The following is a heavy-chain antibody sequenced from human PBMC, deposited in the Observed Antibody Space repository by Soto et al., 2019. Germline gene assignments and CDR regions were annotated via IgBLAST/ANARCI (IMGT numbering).Heavy chain of an antibody. D-gene: IGHD1-26*01. V-gene: IGHV4-59*12. Sequence: SETLSLTCTVSGGSISTYYWSWIRQPPGKGLEWIGYIYYSGNTNYNPSLKSRVTISVDTSKNQFSLQLNSVTPEDTAVYYCARERHRGYSASLDAFDIWGQGTMVTVSS. CDR2: IYYSGNT. J-gene: IGHJ3*02. CDR3: ARERHRGYSASLDAFDI. CDR1: GGSISTYY.